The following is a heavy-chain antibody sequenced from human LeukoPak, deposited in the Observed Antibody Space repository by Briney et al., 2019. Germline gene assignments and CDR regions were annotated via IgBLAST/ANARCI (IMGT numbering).Heavy chain of an antibody. J-gene: IGHJ4*02. CDR1: GGSISSYY. V-gene: IGHV4-4*07. D-gene: IGHD3-22*01. CDR2: IYTSGST. Sequence: SETLSLTCTVSGGSISSYYWSWIRQPAGKGLEWIGRIYTSGSTNYNPSLKSRVTMSVDTSKNQFSLKLSSVTAADTVLLYCAREAMYYYDSSAQWTVFDYWGQGTVVTVSS. CDR3: AREAMYYYDSSAQWTVFDY.